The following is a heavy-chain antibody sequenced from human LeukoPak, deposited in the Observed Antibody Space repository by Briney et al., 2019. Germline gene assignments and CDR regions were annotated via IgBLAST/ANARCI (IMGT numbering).Heavy chain of an antibody. CDR2: INPNSGDT. Sequence: WASVKVSCKASGYTFTGYYMHWMRQAPGQGLEWVGWINPNSGDTRYAQKFQGRVTLTRDTSISTAYMDLSRLTSDDTAVYYCARDRSSSTNWFDPWGQGTLVTVSS. D-gene: IGHD6-6*01. CDR1: GYTFTGYY. CDR3: ARDRSSSTNWFDP. J-gene: IGHJ5*02. V-gene: IGHV1-2*02.